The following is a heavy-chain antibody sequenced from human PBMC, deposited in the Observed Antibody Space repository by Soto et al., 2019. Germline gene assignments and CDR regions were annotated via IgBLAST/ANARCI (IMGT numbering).Heavy chain of an antibody. CDR1: GGSISSGDYY. D-gene: IGHD3-10*01. CDR2: IYYSGTT. Sequence: QVQLQESGPGLVKPSQTLSLTCTVSGGSISSGDYYWTWIRQPPGKGLEWIGYIYYSGTTYYNPSLKSRVTISVDPSKNQFSLKLSSVTAADTAVYYCARENLEHYYGSPSQGRWFDPWGQGTLVTVSS. J-gene: IGHJ5*02. CDR3: ARENLEHYYGSPSQGRWFDP. V-gene: IGHV4-30-4*01.